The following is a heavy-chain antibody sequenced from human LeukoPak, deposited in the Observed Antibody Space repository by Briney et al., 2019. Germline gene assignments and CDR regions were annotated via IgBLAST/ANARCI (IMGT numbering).Heavy chain of an antibody. CDR1: GFTFSSYW. CDR3: ARDGPYYYDSSGSDY. D-gene: IGHD3-22*01. Sequence: GGSLRLSCAASGFTFSSYWMSWVRQAPGKGLEWVANIKQDGSEKYYVDSVKGRFTISRDNAKNSPYLQMNSLRAEDTAVYYCARDGPYYYDSSGSDYWGQGTLVTVSS. J-gene: IGHJ4*02. V-gene: IGHV3-7*01. CDR2: IKQDGSEK.